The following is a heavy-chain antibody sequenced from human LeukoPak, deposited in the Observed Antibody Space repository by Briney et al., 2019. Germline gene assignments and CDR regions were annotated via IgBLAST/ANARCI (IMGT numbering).Heavy chain of an antibody. CDR3: AKSGPRGVYYYYYMDV. J-gene: IGHJ6*03. V-gene: IGHV3-23*01. CDR1: GFTFSSYA. D-gene: IGHD3-10*01. CDR2: ISGSGGST. Sequence: PGGSLRLSCAASGFTFSSYAMSWVRQAPGKGLEWVSAISGSGGSTYYADSVKGRFTISRDNSKNTLYLQMNSLRAEDTAVYYCAKSGPRGVYYYYYMDVWGKGTTVTVSS.